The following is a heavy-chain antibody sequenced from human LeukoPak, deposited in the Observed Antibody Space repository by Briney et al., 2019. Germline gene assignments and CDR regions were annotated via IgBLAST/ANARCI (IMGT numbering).Heavy chain of an antibody. CDR3: ARHTPYSSGAIDY. V-gene: IGHV4-59*08. D-gene: IGHD6-19*01. J-gene: IGHJ4*02. CDR1: GGSISSYY. Sequence: PSETLSLTCTVSGGSISSYYWSWIRQPPGKGLEWIGYIYYSGSTNYNPSLKSRVTISVDTSKTQFSLKLSSVTAADTAVYYCARHTPYSSGAIDYWGQGTLVTVSS. CDR2: IYYSGST.